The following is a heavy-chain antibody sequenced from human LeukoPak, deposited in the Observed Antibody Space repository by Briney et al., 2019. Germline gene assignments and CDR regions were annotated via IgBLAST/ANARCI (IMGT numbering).Heavy chain of an antibody. CDR3: AGRSVVVTAIRYYFDY. V-gene: IGHV1-69*05. D-gene: IGHD2-21*02. J-gene: IGHJ4*02. Sequence: SVKVSCKASVGTFSSYAISWVRQAPGQGLEWMGGIIPIFGTANYAQKFQGRVTITTDESTSTAYMELSSLRSEDTAVYYCAGRSVVVTAIRYYFDYWGQGTLVTVS. CDR2: IIPIFGTA. CDR1: VGTFSSYA.